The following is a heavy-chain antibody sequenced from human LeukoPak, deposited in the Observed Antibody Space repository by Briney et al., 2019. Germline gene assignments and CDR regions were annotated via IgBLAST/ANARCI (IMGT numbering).Heavy chain of an antibody. J-gene: IGHJ6*02. CDR3: ARGTIAVAGIPMDV. Sequence: GASVKVSCKASGGPFSSYAISWVRQAPGQGLEWMGRIIPIFGIANYAQKFQGRVTITADKSTSTAYMELSSLRSEDTAVYYCARGTIAVAGIPMDVWGQGTTVTVSS. D-gene: IGHD6-19*01. CDR2: IIPIFGIA. CDR1: GGPFSSYA. V-gene: IGHV1-69*04.